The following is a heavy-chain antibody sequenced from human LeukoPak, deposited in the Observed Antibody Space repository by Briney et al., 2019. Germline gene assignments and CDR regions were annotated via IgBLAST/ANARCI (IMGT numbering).Heavy chain of an antibody. CDR1: GGSISSYY. J-gene: IGHJ5*02. D-gene: IGHD6-13*01. CDR2: IYTSGST. Sequence: SETLALTCTCSGGSISSYYWSWIRQPAGQGLDWIGRIYTSGSTNYNPSLNSRVTMSVDTSKNQFSLKLSSVTAADTAVYYCARGVRHSSRGYNWFDPWGQGTLVTVSS. V-gene: IGHV4-4*07. CDR3: ARGVRHSSRGYNWFDP.